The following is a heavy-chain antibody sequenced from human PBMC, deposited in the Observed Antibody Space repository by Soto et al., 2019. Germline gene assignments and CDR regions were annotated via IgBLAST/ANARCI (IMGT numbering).Heavy chain of an antibody. V-gene: IGHV4-4*02. D-gene: IGHD6-19*01. CDR2: IYHSGNT. Sequence: SETRSLTCTVSGGSISDSNWWHWVRQPPGKGLEWIGEIYHSGNTNYNPSLKSRVTMSVDKSKKKFSLKLTSVTAADTAVYYCARLAPDSSGWYGLDSWGQGTLVTVSS. CDR1: GGSISDSNW. J-gene: IGHJ4*02. CDR3: ARLAPDSSGWYGLDS.